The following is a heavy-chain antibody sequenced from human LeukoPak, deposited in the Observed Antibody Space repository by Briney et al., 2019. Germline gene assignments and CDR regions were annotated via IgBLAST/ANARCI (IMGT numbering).Heavy chain of an antibody. D-gene: IGHD6-13*01. CDR1: GGSISSSSYY. J-gene: IGHJ4*02. V-gene: IGHV4-39*07. Sequence: PSETLSLTCTVSGGSISSSSYYWGWIRQPPGKGLEWIGEINHSGSTNYNPSLKSRVTISVDTPKNQFSLKLSSVTAADTAVYYCARVTRRSSCLLFDYWGQGTLVTVSS. CDR2: INHSGST. CDR3: ARVTRRSSCLLFDY.